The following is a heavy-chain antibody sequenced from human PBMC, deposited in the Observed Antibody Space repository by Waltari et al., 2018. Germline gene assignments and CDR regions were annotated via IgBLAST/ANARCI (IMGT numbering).Heavy chain of an antibody. CDR1: GCSIISPTSY. Sequence: QLQLQESGPGLVKPSETLSLTCLVSGCSIISPTSYWGWIRQPPGKGLEWIGSSYYSGSPNYNPTLKSRVTISVDTSKNRFSLKVSSVTAADTALYYCATHSANHDYHYYAMDVWGLGTTVTVSS. CDR2: SYYSGSP. J-gene: IGHJ6*02. CDR3: ATHSANHDYHYYAMDV. D-gene: IGHD2-15*01. V-gene: IGHV4-39*01.